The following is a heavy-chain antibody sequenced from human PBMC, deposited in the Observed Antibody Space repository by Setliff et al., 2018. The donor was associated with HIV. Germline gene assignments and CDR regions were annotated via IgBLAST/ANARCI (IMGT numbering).Heavy chain of an antibody. Sequence: ASVKVSCKASGYTFTSHGISWVRQAPGQGLEWMGWISEYNGDTKYAQKLQGRVTMTKDTSTSTAYMELRSLRSDDTAVYYCARDSSFNMDVWGKGTTVTVS. J-gene: IGHJ6*03. CDR1: GYTFTSHG. CDR2: ISEYNGDT. CDR3: ARDSSFNMDV. V-gene: IGHV1-18*01.